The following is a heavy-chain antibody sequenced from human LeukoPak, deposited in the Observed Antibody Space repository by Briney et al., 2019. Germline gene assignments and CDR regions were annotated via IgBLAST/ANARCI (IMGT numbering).Heavy chain of an antibody. CDR3: ARVAYYYDSSASFDY. D-gene: IGHD3-22*01. CDR1: GFTFDDYG. V-gene: IGHV3-20*01. CDR2: INWNGGST. Sequence: PGGSLRLSCAASGFTFDDYGMSWVRQAPGKGLEWVSGINWNGGSTGYADSVKGRFTISRDNAKNSLYLQMNSLRAEDTALYHCARVAYYYDSSASFDYWGQGTLVTVSS. J-gene: IGHJ4*02.